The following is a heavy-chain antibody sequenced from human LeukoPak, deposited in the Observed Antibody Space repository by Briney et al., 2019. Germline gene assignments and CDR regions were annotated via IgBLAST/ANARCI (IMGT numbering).Heavy chain of an antibody. CDR3: AGSYGDFNWFDP. Sequence: PGGSLRLSCAASGFTFSDYYMSWIRQAPGKGLEWVSYINSSGSTIYYADSVKGRFTISRDNAKNSLYLQMNSLRAEDTAVYYCAGSYGDFNWFDPWGQGTLVTVSS. J-gene: IGHJ5*02. CDR1: GFTFSDYY. V-gene: IGHV3-11*01. CDR2: INSSGSTI. D-gene: IGHD4-17*01.